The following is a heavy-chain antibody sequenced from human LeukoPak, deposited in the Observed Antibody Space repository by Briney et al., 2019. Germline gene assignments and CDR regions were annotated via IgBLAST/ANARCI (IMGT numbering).Heavy chain of an antibody. J-gene: IGHJ4*02. CDR2: ITPNSGVT. V-gene: IGHV1-2*04. D-gene: IGHD1-7*01. CDR3: ARGYNWNYNY. Sequence: WLRWITPNSGVTNYAQKFQGWVTMTRDTSISTAYMELSRLRSDDTAVYYCARGYNWNYNYWGQGTLVTVSS.